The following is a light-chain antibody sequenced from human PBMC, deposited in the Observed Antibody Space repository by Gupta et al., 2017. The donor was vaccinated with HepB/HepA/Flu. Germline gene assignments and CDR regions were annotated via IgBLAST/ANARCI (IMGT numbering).Light chain of an antibody. CDR2: QNN. Sequence: QSVLTQPPSVSAAPGQTVPISCTGSSTNIGNNYVSWYQQLPGTAPQLLISQNNERPSGIPDRFSGSRSGVSATLSITGLQTGDEAEYYCGTWDNGLIAYVFGSGTQVTVL. CDR1: STNIGNNY. J-gene: IGLJ1*01. V-gene: IGLV1-51*02. CDR3: GTWDNGLIAYV.